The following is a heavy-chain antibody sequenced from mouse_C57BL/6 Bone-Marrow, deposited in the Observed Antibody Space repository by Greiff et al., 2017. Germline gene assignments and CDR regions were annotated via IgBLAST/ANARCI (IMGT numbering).Heavy chain of an antibody. V-gene: IGHV14-4*01. CDR2: IDPENGDT. CDR1: GFYFKDYY. J-gene: IGHJ1*03. Sequence: EVQLLQSGAELVRPGASVKLSCTASGFYFKDYYMHWVKQRPEQGLEWIGWIDPENGDTEYASKFQGKATITADTSSNTAYLQLSSLTSEDTAVYYCTTAGRGYFDVWGTGTTVTVSS. D-gene: IGHD3-2*02. CDR3: TTAGRGYFDV.